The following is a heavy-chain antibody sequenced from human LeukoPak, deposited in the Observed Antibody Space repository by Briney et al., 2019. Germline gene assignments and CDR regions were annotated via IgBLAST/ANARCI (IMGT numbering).Heavy chain of an antibody. CDR1: GGSISAYY. CDR2: IYPSGST. D-gene: IGHD3-10*01. Sequence: SETLSLTCSVSGGSISAYYWSWIRQPPGTGLEWIGYIYPSGSTTYNPSLKSRLTMSLDTSKNQFSLKLTSVTAADTAMYFCAGDFNSGSYRFDFWGHGTLVTVSS. V-gene: IGHV4-4*09. J-gene: IGHJ4*01. CDR3: AGDFNSGSYRFDF.